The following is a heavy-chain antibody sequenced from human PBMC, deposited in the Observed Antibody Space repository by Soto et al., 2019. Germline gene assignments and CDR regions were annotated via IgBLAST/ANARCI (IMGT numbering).Heavy chain of an antibody. D-gene: IGHD3-9*01. J-gene: IGHJ3*02. V-gene: IGHV1-18*01. CDR3: AREKEPPWLHYDILFAFDI. CDR1: GYTFTSYG. Sequence: QVQLVQSGAEVKKPGASVKVSCKASGYTFTSYGITWVRQAPGQGLEWMGWISAYNGNTYYAQKLQGRVTMTTDTSTSTAYRDLRSLRSDDTAVYYCAREKEPPWLHYDILFAFDIWGQGTMVTVSS. CDR2: ISAYNGNT.